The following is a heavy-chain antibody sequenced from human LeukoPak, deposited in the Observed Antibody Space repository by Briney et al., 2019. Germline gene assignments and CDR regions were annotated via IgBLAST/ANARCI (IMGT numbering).Heavy chain of an antibody. CDR1: GYRFTGYY. V-gene: IGHV1-2*02. Sequence: ASAKVSFKASGYRFTGYYIHWVRQAPGQGLEWMGWINPNSGGTQYAQKFQGRVTMTRDTSISTAYMELTSLRSDDTAVYYCGRERDFPGCCADSDPWGQGTLVTVSS. J-gene: IGHJ5*02. CDR3: GRERDFPGCCADSDP. D-gene: IGHD2/OR15-2a*01. CDR2: INPNSGGT.